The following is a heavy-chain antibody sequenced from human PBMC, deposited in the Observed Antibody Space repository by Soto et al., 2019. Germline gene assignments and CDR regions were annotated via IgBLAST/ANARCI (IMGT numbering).Heavy chain of an antibody. CDR3: AREPYSYSSVGYYYAMDV. CDR1: GYTFINYG. CDR2: INSGTGDT. Sequence: QVQLVQSGDEVKRPGASVKLSCKASGYTFINYGINWVRQAPGQRLEWMGWINSGTGDTKYSQDFQDRVTITTKTSATTGFLQLSGLRFEDTTGYSCAREPYSYSSVGYYYAMDVWGQWTTVDVSS. J-gene: IGHJ6*02. V-gene: IGHV1-3*01. D-gene: IGHD4-4*01.